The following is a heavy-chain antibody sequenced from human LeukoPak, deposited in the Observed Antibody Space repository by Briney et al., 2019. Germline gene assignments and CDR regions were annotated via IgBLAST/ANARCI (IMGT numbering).Heavy chain of an antibody. CDR3: ARETRGESDY. V-gene: IGHV3-48*04. CDR2: INSDSDTV. Sequence: GRSLRLSCAASGFTFRTYGMNWVRQAPGKGLEWISYINSDSDTVYYSNSVKGRFTISRDNAKKSLYLQMNSLRAEDTAMYYCARETRGESDYWGHGTLVTVSS. D-gene: IGHD3-10*01. CDR1: GFTFRTYG. J-gene: IGHJ4*01.